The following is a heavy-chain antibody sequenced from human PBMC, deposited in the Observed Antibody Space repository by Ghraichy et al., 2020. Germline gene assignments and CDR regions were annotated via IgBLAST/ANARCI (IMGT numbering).Heavy chain of an antibody. D-gene: IGHD2-8*02. Sequence: ASVKVSCKASGYTFSNNGISWVRQAPGQGLEWMGRISAYTGNTNYAQAFQGRVTLTTDTSTTTAYMELRSLTSDDTAVYYCARERFTGGNSPKDYWGQGTLVTVSS. CDR3: ARERFTGGNSPKDY. J-gene: IGHJ4*02. V-gene: IGHV1-18*01. CDR1: GYTFSNNG. CDR2: ISAYTGNT.